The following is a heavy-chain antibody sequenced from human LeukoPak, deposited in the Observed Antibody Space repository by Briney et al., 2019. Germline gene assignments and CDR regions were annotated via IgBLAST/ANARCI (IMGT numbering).Heavy chain of an antibody. V-gene: IGHV1-24*01. CDR1: GYTLTELS. CDR3: ATGRLTIFGVVIRLDY. J-gene: IGHJ4*02. Sequence: ASVKVSCKVSGYTLTELSMHWVRQAPGKGREWMGGFDPEDGETIYAQKFQGRVAMTEDTSTDTAYMELSSLRSEDTAVYYCATGRLTIFGVVIRLDYRGQGTLVTVSS. CDR2: FDPEDGET. D-gene: IGHD3-3*01.